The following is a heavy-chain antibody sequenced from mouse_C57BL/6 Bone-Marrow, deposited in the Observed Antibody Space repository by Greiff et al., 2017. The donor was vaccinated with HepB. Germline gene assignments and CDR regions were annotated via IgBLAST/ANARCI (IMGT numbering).Heavy chain of an antibody. J-gene: IGHJ2*01. V-gene: IGHV8-8*01. CDR1: GFSLSTFGMG. CDR2: IWWDDDK. D-gene: IGHD2-4*01. Sequence: QVTLKVSGPGILQPSQTLSLTCSFSGFSLSTFGMGVGWIRQPSGKGLEWLAHIWWDDDKYYNPALKRRLTISKDTSKNQLFLKIANVDTADTATYYCARIEIYYDYPGFDYWGQGTTLTVSS. CDR3: ARIEIYYDYPGFDY.